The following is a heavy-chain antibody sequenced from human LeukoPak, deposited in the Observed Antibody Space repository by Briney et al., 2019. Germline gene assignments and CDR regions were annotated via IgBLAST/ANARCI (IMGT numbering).Heavy chain of an antibody. CDR1: GGSISSGSYY. J-gene: IGHJ4*02. CDR3: ARESYYYDSSGYDY. Sequence: TSETLSLTCTVSGGSISSGSYYWSWLRQPAGKGLEWIGRIYTSGSTNYNPSLKSRVTISVDTSKNQFSLKLSFVTAADTAVYYCARESYYYDSSGYDYWGQGTLVTVSS. V-gene: IGHV4-61*02. D-gene: IGHD3-22*01. CDR2: IYTSGST.